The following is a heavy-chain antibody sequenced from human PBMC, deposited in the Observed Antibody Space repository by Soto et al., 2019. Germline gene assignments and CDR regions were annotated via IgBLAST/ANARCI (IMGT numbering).Heavy chain of an antibody. CDR1: GYTYTDYY. V-gene: IGHV1-2*02. J-gene: IGHJ4*02. CDR2: INPSSGGT. Sequence: QVQLVQSGAEVKKPGASVKVSCKASGYTYTDYYIHWVRQAPGQGLEWMGWINPSSGGTNYAQKFQGGVTMTRDTSISTAYMELSRLRSDDTAVYYCAREYNYGFDYWGQGTLVTVSS. D-gene: IGHD5-18*01. CDR3: AREYNYGFDY.